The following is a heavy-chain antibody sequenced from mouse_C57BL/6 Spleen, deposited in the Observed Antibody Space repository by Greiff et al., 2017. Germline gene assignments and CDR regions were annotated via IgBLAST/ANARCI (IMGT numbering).Heavy chain of an antibody. CDR1: GYAFSSSW. CDR3: ARGEGLNYGSSPFDY. Sequence: QVQLKQSGPELVKPGASVKISCKASGYAFSSSWMNWVKQRPGKGLEWIGRIYPGDGDTNYNGKFKGKATLAADKSSSTAYMRLSSLTSEDSAVYFCARGEGLNYGSSPFDYWGQSTTLTVSS. CDR2: IYPGDGDT. J-gene: IGHJ2*01. V-gene: IGHV1-82*01. D-gene: IGHD1-1*01.